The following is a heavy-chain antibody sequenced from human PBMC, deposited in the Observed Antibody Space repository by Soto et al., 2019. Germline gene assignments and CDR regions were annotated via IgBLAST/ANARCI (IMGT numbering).Heavy chain of an antibody. V-gene: IGHV1-18*01. CDR2: ISPDSGKT. D-gene: IGHD3-10*01. J-gene: IGHJ4*02. CDR3: ARCVSGTYYGTGSDY. Sequence: ASVKVSCKVSGYTLTELFMHWLRLAPGQGLEWLGWISPDSGKTNYAHTVQGRATMTTDASTNTAYMEVRSLRSDDTAVYYCARCVSGTYYGTGSDYWGQGTQVTVSS. CDR1: GYTLTELF.